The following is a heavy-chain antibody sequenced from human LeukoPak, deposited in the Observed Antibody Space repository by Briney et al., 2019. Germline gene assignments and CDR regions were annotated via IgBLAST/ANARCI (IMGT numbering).Heavy chain of an antibody. CDR3: ARRPLAARGNWFDP. CDR2: ISSSSSYI. D-gene: IGHD6-6*01. Sequence: PGGSLRLSCAASGFTFSSYSMNWVRQAPGKGLEWVSSISSSSSYIYYADSVKGRFTISRGNAKNSLYLQMNSLRAEDTAVYYCARRPLAARGNWFDPWGQGTLVTVSS. J-gene: IGHJ5*02. V-gene: IGHV3-21*01. CDR1: GFTFSSYS.